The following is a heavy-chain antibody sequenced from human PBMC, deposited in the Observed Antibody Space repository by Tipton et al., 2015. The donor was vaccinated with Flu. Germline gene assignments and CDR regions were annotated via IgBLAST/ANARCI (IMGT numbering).Heavy chain of an antibody. CDR3: ARHIAAAAFFDY. V-gene: IGHV4-30-2*01. Sequence: TLSLTCAVSGGSISSGGYSWSWIRQPPGKGLEWIGYIYHSGSFYYNPSLKSRVTMSVDKSKNQFSLNLNSVTAADTAVYYCARHIAAAAFFDYWGQGVLVTVSS. CDR2: IYHSGSF. D-gene: IGHD6-13*01. J-gene: IGHJ4*01. CDR1: GGSISSGGYS.